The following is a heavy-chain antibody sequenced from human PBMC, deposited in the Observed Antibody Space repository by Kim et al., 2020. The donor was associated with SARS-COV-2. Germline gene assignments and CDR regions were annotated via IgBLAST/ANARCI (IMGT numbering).Heavy chain of an antibody. CDR3: ARSGSPTTPAVLLT. V-gene: IGHV7-4-1*02. CDR2: INTKTGKS. CDR1: GYSFTAYG. Sequence: ASVKVSCKASGYSFTAYGINWVRQAPGQGLEWMGWINTKTGKSKYAQDFSGRFVFSLESYVSTAYLQISGLEAADTAVYYCARSGSPTTPAVLLTWGQGTQVTVSS. D-gene: IGHD2-15*01. J-gene: IGHJ5*02.